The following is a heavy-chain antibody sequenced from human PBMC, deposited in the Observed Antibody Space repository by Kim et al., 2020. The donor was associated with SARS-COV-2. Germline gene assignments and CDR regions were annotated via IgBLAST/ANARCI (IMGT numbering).Heavy chain of an antibody. D-gene: IGHD6-13*01. CDR2: INTNTGNP. CDR1: RYTFTSYA. J-gene: IGHJ4*02. Sequence: ASVKVSCKASRYTFTSYAMNWVRQAPGQGLEWMGWINTNTGNPTYAQGFTGRFVFSLDTSVSTAYLQISSLKAEDTAVYYCARGIRKRIAAAGTPSGTDYWGQGTLVTVSS. CDR3: ARGIRKRIAAAGTPSGTDY. V-gene: IGHV7-4-1*02.